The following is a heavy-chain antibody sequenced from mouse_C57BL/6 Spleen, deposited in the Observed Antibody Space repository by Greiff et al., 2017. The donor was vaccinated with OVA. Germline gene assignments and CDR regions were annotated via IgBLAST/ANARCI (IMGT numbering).Heavy chain of an antibody. D-gene: IGHD1-1*01. J-gene: IGHJ1*03. CDR1: GYTFTDHT. CDR2: IYPRDGST. V-gene: IGHV1-78*01. CDR3: ARAVYYGSSYWYFDV. Sequence: QVQLQQSAAELVKPGASVKISCKVSGYTFTDHTIHWMKQRPEQGLEWIGYIYPRDGSTKYNEKFKGKATLTADKSSSTAYMQLNSLTSEDSAVYFCARAVYYGSSYWYFDVWGTGTTVTVSS.